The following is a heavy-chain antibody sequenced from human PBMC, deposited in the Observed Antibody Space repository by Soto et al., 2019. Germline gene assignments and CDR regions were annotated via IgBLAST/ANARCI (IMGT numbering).Heavy chain of an antibody. D-gene: IGHD4-17*01. CDR1: GFTFSSYD. Sequence: EVQLVESGGGLVQPGGSLRLSCAASGFTFSSYDMHWVRQATGKGLEWVSAIGTAGDTYYPGSVKGRLTISRENAKNSVYLQMNSLRAGDTAVYYCARQLLNDYGDYGLDYWGQGTLVTVSS. CDR3: ARQLLNDYGDYGLDY. CDR2: IGTAGDT. J-gene: IGHJ4*02. V-gene: IGHV3-13*01.